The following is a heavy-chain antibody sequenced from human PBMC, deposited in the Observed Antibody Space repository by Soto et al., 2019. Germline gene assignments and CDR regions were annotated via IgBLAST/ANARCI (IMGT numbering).Heavy chain of an antibody. CDR2: ISTHNGNT. CDR1: GYTFTNYG. J-gene: IGHJ5*02. CDR3: ARDLDCTSTGCYAAWFDP. Sequence: GASVKVSCKASGYTFTNYGITWVRQAPGQGLEWIGWISTHNGNTKYAQNLQGRVIMTTDTSTTTAYMDLRSLRFDDTAVYYCARDLDCTSTGCYAAWFDPWGQGTLVTVSS. V-gene: IGHV1-18*01. D-gene: IGHD2-2*01.